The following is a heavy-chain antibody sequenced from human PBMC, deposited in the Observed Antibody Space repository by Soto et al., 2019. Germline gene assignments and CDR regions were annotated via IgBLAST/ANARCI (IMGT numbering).Heavy chain of an antibody. J-gene: IGHJ6*02. V-gene: IGHV1-18*01. CDR1: GYSFTAYG. Sequence: QVQVVQSGDEVKETGASVRVSCKTSGYSFTAYGISWVRQAPGQGLEWMGWISCYNGKTKYAQKVQGRVPMTTHTSTSQAYMEVRSLRSDDTAIYYCARDAPPPELRFLEWHNYDYNGMDVWGQGTTVTVSS. CDR3: ARDAPPPELRFLEWHNYDYNGMDV. CDR2: ISCYNGKT. D-gene: IGHD3-3*01.